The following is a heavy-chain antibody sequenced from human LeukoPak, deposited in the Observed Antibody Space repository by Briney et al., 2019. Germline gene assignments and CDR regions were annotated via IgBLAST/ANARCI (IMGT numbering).Heavy chain of an antibody. Sequence: SETLSLTRAVYGVSFSGYYSSSIRPPTSKGRASIGEINHSGSTNYNPSLKSRVTISVDTSKHQFSLNLSSVTAADTAVYYCARGGAYYDFWSGYAQFDPWGQGTLVTVSS. D-gene: IGHD3-3*01. CDR1: GVSFSGYY. CDR2: INHSGST. CDR3: ARGGAYYDFWSGYAQFDP. V-gene: IGHV4-34*01. J-gene: IGHJ5*02.